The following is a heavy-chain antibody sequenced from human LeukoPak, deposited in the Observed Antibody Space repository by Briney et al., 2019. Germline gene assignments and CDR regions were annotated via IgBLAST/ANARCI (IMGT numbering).Heavy chain of an antibody. CDR2: INHSGST. V-gene: IGHV4-34*01. CDR3: ARAAKAAAGTGPFFDY. J-gene: IGHJ4*02. Sequence: SETLSLTCAVYGGSFSGYYWSWIRQPPGKGLEWIGEINHSGSTNYNPSLKSRVTISVDTSKNQFSLKLSSVTAADTAVYYCARAAKAAAGTGPFFDYWGQGTLVTVSS. D-gene: IGHD6-13*01. CDR1: GGSFSGYY.